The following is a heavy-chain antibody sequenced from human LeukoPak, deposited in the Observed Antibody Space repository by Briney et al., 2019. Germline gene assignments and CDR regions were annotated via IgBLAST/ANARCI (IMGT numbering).Heavy chain of an antibody. D-gene: IGHD3-10*01. V-gene: IGHV4-39*07. J-gene: IGHJ3*02. CDR3: ARDKIVRAAHDAFDI. CDR1: GGSITSSTYY. CDR2: IYYTGST. Sequence: SETLSLTCTVSGGSITSSTYYWGWIRQPPGKGLEWIGSIYYTGSTCYNPSLKSRVTISIDTSKNQFSLNLTSVTAADTAVYFCARDKIVRAAHDAFDIWGQGTMVTVSS.